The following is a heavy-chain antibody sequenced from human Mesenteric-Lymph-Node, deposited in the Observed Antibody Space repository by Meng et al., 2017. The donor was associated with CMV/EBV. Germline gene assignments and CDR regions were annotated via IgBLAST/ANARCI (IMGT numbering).Heavy chain of an antibody. D-gene: IGHD5-24*01. CDR1: GFSIRSNYY. Sequence: PETLSLTRSVPGFSIRSNYYWGWSRQPPGKRREWIGSIYQSGRSDYNPSLKSRATIPVDTSKNQISLRLSSVTAADTAVYYCARRDGYNTLLDYWGQGTLVTVSS. V-gene: IGHV4-38-2*02. CDR3: ARRDGYNTLLDY. CDR2: IYQSGRS. J-gene: IGHJ4*02.